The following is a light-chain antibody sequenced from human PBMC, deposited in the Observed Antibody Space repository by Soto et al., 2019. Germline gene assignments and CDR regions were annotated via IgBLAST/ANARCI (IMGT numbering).Light chain of an antibody. J-gene: IGLJ3*02. CDR3: TSYTTSSPDLV. CDR2: DVT. CDR1: SSDVGGYNY. Sequence: QSALTQPASVSGSPGQSITISCTGTSSDVGGYNYVSWYQHHPGKAPKLMIYDVTNRPSGVSNRFSGSKSGNTASLTISGLQAEDEADYYCTSYTTSSPDLVFGGGTKVTLL. V-gene: IGLV2-14*03.